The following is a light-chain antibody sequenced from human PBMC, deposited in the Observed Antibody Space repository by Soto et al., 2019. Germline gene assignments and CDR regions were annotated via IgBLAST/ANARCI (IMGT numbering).Light chain of an antibody. V-gene: IGKV3-11*01. J-gene: IGKJ1*01. CDR3: QQRSNWPPET. CDR1: QSVSSY. CDR2: DAS. Sequence: EIVLTQSPATLSLSPGERATLSCRASQSVSSYLAWYQQQPGQAPRLLLYDASNRATGIPARFSGSGSGTDFTLTISSLEPEDFAVYYCQQRSNWPPETFGQGTKVEIK.